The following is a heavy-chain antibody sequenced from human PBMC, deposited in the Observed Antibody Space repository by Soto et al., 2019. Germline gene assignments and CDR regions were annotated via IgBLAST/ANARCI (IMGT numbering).Heavy chain of an antibody. CDR3: ARLGGYYQAFDS. V-gene: IGHV4-59*08. CDR1: GGSINPYY. Sequence: QVQLQESGPGLVKPSETLSLTCTVSGGSINPYYWGWIRQPPGKGLEWIGNIYYSGTTNYRPSLKSRVTISSDTSKNQFSLKLSSVTAADTAVYYCARLGGYYQAFDSWGQGTLVTVSS. J-gene: IGHJ4*02. CDR2: IYYSGTT. D-gene: IGHD3-22*01.